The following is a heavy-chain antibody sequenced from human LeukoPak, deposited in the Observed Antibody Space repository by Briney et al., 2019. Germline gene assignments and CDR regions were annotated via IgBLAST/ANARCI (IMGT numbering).Heavy chain of an antibody. D-gene: IGHD5-18*01. J-gene: IGHJ4*02. CDR1: GGSISSGGYS. Sequence: SQTLSLTCAVSGGSISSGGYSWRWIRQPPGKGLEWIGYIYHSGSTYYNPSLKSRVTISVDRSKNQFSLKLSSVTAADTAVYYCARGGYSYGVNFDYWGQGTLVTVSS. V-gene: IGHV4-30-2*01. CDR2: IYHSGST. CDR3: ARGGYSYGVNFDY.